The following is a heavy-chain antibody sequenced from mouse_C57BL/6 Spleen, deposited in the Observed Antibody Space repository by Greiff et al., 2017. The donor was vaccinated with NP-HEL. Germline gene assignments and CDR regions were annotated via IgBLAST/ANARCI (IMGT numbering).Heavy chain of an antibody. CDR1: GFTFSDYG. Sequence: EVQLVESGGGLAKPGGSLKLSCAASGFTFSDYGMHWVRQAPEKGLEWVAYISSGSSTIYYADTVKGRFTISRDNAKNTLFLQMTSLRSEDTAMYYCARGGGNPFFDYWGQGTTLTVSS. V-gene: IGHV5-17*01. J-gene: IGHJ2*01. CDR2: ISSGSSTI. CDR3: ARGGGNPFFDY. D-gene: IGHD1-1*02.